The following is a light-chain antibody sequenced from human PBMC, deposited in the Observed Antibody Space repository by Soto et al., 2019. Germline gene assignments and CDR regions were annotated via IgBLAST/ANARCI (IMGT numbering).Light chain of an antibody. CDR2: GAS. CDR1: RSVSNR. V-gene: IGKV3-15*01. J-gene: IGKJ2*01. Sequence: EILMTQSPATLSVSPGETVTFSCRASRSVSNRLAWYQHKPGQAPRLLISGASNGATGIPPKFSGSGSGTEFTLTVDSLQSDDIAVYYCQQYGTLPPRYTFGQGTKLEIK. CDR3: QQYGTLPPRYT.